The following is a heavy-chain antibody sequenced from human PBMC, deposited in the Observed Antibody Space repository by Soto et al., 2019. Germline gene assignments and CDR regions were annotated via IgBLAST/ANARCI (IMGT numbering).Heavy chain of an antibody. D-gene: IGHD3-10*01. J-gene: IGHJ4*02. CDR1: GYTFTSYG. Sequence: QVQLVQSGAEVKKPGASVKVSCKASGYTFTSYGISWVRQAPGQGLEWMGWISAYNGNTNYAQKLQGRGTMPTDTSASTPDMELRSLRPDDTAVDYCARGGFGEFVYSFDDWGQGTLVTVSS. CDR2: ISAYNGNT. V-gene: IGHV1-18*01. CDR3: ARGGFGEFVYSFDD.